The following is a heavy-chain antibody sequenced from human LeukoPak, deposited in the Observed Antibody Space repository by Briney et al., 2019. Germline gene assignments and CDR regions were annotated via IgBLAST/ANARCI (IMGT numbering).Heavy chain of an antibody. J-gene: IGHJ4*02. CDR2: ISNNGGST. CDR3: VRPAPYCGGDCYDY. CDR1: GFTFSTYA. Sequence: GGSLRLSCSASGFTFSTYAMRWVRQGPGKGLEYVSAISNNGGSTFYADSVGGRFTISRDNSKNTLYLQMSSLRAEDTAVYYCVRPAPYCGGDCYDYWGQGTLVTVSS. D-gene: IGHD2-21*01. V-gene: IGHV3-64D*06.